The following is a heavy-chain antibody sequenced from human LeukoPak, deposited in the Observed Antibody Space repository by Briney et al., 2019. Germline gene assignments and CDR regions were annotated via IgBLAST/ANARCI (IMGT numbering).Heavy chain of an antibody. CDR1: GGSISSYY. D-gene: IGHD3-10*01. J-gene: IGHJ6*03. V-gene: IGHV4-34*01. CDR3: ASRPYYGSGSYYYYYYMDV. Sequence: SETLSLTCTVSGGSISSYYWSWIRQPPGKGLEWIGEINHSGSTNYNPSLKSRVTISVDTSKNQFSLKLSSVTAADTAVYYCASRPYYGSGSYYYYYYMDVWGKGTTVTISS. CDR2: INHSGST.